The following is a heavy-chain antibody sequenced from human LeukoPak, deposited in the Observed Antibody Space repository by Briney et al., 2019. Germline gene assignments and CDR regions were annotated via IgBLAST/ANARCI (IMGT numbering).Heavy chain of an antibody. J-gene: IGHJ4*02. CDR1: GYTFTSYG. Sequence: GASVKVSCKASGYTFTSYGISWVRQAPGQGLEWMGWISAYNGNTNYAQKLQGRVTMTTDTSTSTAYMELRSLRSDDTAVYYCAGSGYSSSWSPYYFDYWGQGTLVTVSS. D-gene: IGHD6-13*01. CDR3: AGSGYSSSWSPYYFDY. V-gene: IGHV1-18*01. CDR2: ISAYNGNT.